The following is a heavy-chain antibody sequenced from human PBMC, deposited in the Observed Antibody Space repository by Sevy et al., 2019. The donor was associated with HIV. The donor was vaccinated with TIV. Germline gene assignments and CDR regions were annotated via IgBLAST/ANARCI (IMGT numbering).Heavy chain of an antibody. CDR3: AGYYSDTTGSRGFDP. CDR1: AFTFSNYG. CDR2: ISYDGSNE. V-gene: IGHV3-30*03. D-gene: IGHD3-22*01. J-gene: IGHJ5*02. Sequence: GGSLRLSCAASAFTFSNYGMHWVRQAPGKGMEWVAFISYDGSNEYYADSVKGRFTISRDNSKNTLYLQMNSLRAEDTALYYCAGYYSDTTGSRGFDPWGLGTLVTVSS.